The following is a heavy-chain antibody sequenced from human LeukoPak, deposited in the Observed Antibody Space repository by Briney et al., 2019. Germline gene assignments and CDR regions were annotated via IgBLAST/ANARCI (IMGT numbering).Heavy chain of an antibody. CDR3: ARDQYDSSGFLSRYYYMDV. V-gene: IGHV3-21*01. D-gene: IGHD3-22*01. J-gene: IGHJ6*03. CDR2: ISSSSSYI. CDR1: GFTFSNYA. Sequence: AGGSLRLSCAASGFTFSNYAMNWVRQAPGKGLEWVSSISSSSSYIYYADSVKGRFTISRDNAKNSLYLQMNSLRAEDTAVYYCARDQYDSSGFLSRYYYMDVWGKGTTVTVSS.